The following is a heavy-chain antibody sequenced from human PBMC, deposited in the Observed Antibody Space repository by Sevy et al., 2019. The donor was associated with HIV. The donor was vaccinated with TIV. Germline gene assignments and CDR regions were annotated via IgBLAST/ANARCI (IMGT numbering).Heavy chain of an antibody. CDR1: GFSFSDYF. CDR2: ISSNSNKI. J-gene: IGHJ4*02. V-gene: IGHV3-11*06. D-gene: IGHD5-18*01. Sequence: GGSLRLSCVASGFSFSDYFISWIRQAPGKGLEWVSYISSNSNKIRYADSVKGRFTISRDNSKNMLYLQMDNLRAEDTAVYYCATKKIDRGYSYDTDYWGQGTLVTVSS. CDR3: ATKKIDRGYSYDTDY.